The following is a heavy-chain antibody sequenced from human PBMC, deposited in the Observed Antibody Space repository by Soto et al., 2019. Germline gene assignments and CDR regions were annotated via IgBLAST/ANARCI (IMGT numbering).Heavy chain of an antibody. Sequence: GGSLRLSCAASGFTFSSYAMHCVRQAPGKGLAWVAVISYDGSNKYYAASVKGRFTISRDNSKNTLYLQMNSLRAEDTAVYYCTTDPFGPWGQGTLVTVSS. CDR2: ISYDGSNK. J-gene: IGHJ5*02. D-gene: IGHD3-16*01. CDR1: GFTFSSYA. V-gene: IGHV3-30-3*01. CDR3: TTDPFGP.